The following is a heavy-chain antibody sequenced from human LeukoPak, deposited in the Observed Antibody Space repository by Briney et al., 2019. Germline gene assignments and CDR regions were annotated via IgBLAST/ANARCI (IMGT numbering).Heavy chain of an antibody. Sequence: LPGGSLRLSCEASGFTFSSFHMSWVRQAPGKGLEWVSAISGSGETTYYADSVKGRFTVSRDNSKNTLYVQMDSLGAEDTAVYYCAKRGYTYGGHFDYWGQGTLVTVSS. V-gene: IGHV3-23*01. J-gene: IGHJ4*02. D-gene: IGHD5-18*01. CDR1: GFTFSSFH. CDR3: AKRGYTYGGHFDY. CDR2: ISGSGETT.